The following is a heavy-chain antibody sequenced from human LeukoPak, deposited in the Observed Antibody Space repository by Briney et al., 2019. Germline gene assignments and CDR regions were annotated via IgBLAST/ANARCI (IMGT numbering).Heavy chain of an antibody. D-gene: IGHD3-9*01. Sequence: PGGSLRLSCAASGFTFSSCSMNWVRQAPGKGLEWVSSISSGSSYIYYADSVKGRFTVSGDNAKHSLYLQMNSLRAEDTAVYYCVRDAKQYYDILTGYCNDAFDIWGQGTMVTVSS. CDR2: ISSGSSYI. J-gene: IGHJ3*02. CDR1: GFTFSSCS. CDR3: VRDAKQYYDILTGYCNDAFDI. V-gene: IGHV3-21*01.